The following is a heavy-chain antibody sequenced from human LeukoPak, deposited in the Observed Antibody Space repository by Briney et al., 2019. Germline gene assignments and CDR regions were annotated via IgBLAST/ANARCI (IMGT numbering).Heavy chain of an antibody. CDR2: IYYSGST. D-gene: IGHD3-22*01. V-gene: IGHV4-59*01. J-gene: IGHJ3*02. Sequence: SETLCLTCTVSGVAISSYYWSCIRQPPGKGLEWGGYIYYSGSTNYNPSLKSRVTISVDTSKNQFSLKLSSVTAADTAVYYCARDRSSGYYPDAFDIWGQGTMVTVSS. CDR3: ARDRSSGYYPDAFDI. CDR1: GVAISSYY.